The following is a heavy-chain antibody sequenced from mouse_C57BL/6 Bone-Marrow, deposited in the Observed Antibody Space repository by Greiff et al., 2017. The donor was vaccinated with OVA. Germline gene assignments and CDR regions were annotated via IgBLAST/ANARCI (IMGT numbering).Heavy chain of an antibody. CDR2: ISSGGSYT. Sequence: DVKLVESGGDLVKPGGSLKLSCAASGFTFSSYGMSWVRQTPDKRLEWVATISSGGSYTYYPDSVKGRFTISRDNAKNTLYLQMSSLKSEDTAMYYCASRLRRGFDYWGQGTTLTVSS. CDR1: GFTFSSYG. V-gene: IGHV5-6*02. J-gene: IGHJ2*01. D-gene: IGHD2-12*01. CDR3: ASRLRRGFDY.